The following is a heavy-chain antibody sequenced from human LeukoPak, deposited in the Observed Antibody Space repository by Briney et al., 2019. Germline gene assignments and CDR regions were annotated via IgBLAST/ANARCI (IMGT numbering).Heavy chain of an antibody. CDR2: INHSGST. CDR3: ATEMATAIDY. D-gene: IGHD5-24*01. V-gene: IGHV4-34*01. J-gene: IGHJ4*02. Sequence: SETLSLTCAVYGGSFSGYYWSWIRQPPGKGLEWIGEINHSGSTNYNPSLKSRVTISVDTSKNQFSLKLSSVTTADTAVYYCATEMATAIDYWGQGTLVTVSS. CDR1: GGSFSGYY.